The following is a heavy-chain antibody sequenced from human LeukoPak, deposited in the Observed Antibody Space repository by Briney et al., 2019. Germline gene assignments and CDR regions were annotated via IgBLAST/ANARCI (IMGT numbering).Heavy chain of an antibody. CDR3: ARDAHWGWDF. Sequence: GGSLRLSCAASGFGFTNYAMSWVRQAPGKGLEWVSGISGSGGSTYYADSVKGRFTISRDNSKNTLYLQMNSLRAEDTAVYYCARDAHWGWDFWGRGTLVTVSS. D-gene: IGHD7-27*01. CDR2: ISGSGGST. V-gene: IGHV3-23*01. CDR1: GFGFTNYA. J-gene: IGHJ4*02.